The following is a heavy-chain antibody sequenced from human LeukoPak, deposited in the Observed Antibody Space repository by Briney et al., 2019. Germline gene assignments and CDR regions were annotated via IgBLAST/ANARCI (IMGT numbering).Heavy chain of an antibody. CDR3: ARGSRYSSSWYRSYYFDY. CDR1: GVSISSSSYY. CDR2: IYYSGST. J-gene: IGHJ4*02. D-gene: IGHD6-13*01. V-gene: IGHV4-39*01. Sequence: PSETLSLTCTVSGVSISSSSYYWGWIRQPPGKGLEWIGSIYYSGSTYYNPSLKSRVTISVDTSKNQFSLKLSSATAADTAVYYCARGSRYSSSWYRSYYFDYWGQGTLVTVSS.